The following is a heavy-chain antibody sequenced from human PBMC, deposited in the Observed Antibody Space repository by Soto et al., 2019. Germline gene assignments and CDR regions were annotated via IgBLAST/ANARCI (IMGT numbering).Heavy chain of an antibody. J-gene: IGHJ5*02. CDR3: ARGYCSSTICYIWDNWFDP. Sequence: PSDTLSLTCTVSGGSISIYYWSWIRQPPGKGLEWIGYIYYSGRTNYNPSLKSRVTISVDTSKNQFSLKLSSVTAADTAVYYCARGYCSSTICYIWDNWFDPWGQGTLVTVSS. CDR2: IYYSGRT. D-gene: IGHD2-2*02. V-gene: IGHV4-59*01. CDR1: GGSISIYY.